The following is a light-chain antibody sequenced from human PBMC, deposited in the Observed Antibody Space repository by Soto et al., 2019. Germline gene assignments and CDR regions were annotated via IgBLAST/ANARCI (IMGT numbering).Light chain of an antibody. J-gene: IGLJ2*01. V-gene: IGLV2-8*01. CDR2: EVN. Sequence: QSALTQPPSASGSPGQSVTISCTGTSSDVGGYNYVSWYQQHPGRAPKLVIFEVNKRPSGVPDRFSGSKSGNTASLAISGLQSEDEADYYCAAWDDSLNGVVFGGGTKLTVL. CDR1: SSDVGGYNY. CDR3: AAWDDSLNGVV.